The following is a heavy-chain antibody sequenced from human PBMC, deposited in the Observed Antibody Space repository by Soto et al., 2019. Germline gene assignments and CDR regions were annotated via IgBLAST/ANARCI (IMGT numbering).Heavy chain of an antibody. D-gene: IGHD7-27*01. V-gene: IGHV4-30-2*02. Sequence: PSETLSLTCAVAGGCISSGGDSWSWIGQPPGKGLEWIGYIYHSGSTYYDPSLKSRVTVSVDTSKNQFSLKLSSVTAADTAVYYCARPWATYFDFRAQGALVTVSS. CDR2: IYHSGST. CDR1: GGCISSGGDS. J-gene: IGHJ4*01. CDR3: ARPWATYFDF.